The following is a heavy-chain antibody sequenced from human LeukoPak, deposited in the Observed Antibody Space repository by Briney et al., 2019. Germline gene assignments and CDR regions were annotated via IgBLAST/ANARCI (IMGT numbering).Heavy chain of an antibody. D-gene: IGHD2-15*01. Sequence: SGGSLRLSCAASGFTVSSKYMSWVRQAPGKEPEWVSVITGGGADTYQIDSVKGRFTISRDNSKNTLYLQMNSLRAEDTAVYFCAKGTLGHCNGASCYPLDYWGQGTLVTVSS. V-gene: IGHV3-53*01. CDR3: AKGTLGHCNGASCYPLDY. CDR1: GFTVSSKY. CDR2: ITGGGADT. J-gene: IGHJ4*02.